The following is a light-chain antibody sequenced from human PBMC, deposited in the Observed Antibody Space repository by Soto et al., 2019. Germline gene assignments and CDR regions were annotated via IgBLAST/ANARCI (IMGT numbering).Light chain of an antibody. J-gene: IGKJ2*01. CDR1: QNIHIN. CDR2: GVT. Sequence: EIVMTQFPDTLSVSPGDTATLSCRSSQNIHINLAWYQQKPGQAPTLLIYGVTARAPGVPARFSGSGSGTDFTLNIRSVQSGDFGVFYCQQYEGWPRTFGLGTKVEIQ. CDR3: QQYEGWPRT. V-gene: IGKV3-15*01.